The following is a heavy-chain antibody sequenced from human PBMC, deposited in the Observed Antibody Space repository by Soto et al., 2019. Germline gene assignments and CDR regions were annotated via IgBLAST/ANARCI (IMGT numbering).Heavy chain of an antibody. J-gene: IGHJ3*02. CDR1: GFTFSTYA. CDR3: AKRVGRSEGDDAFDI. CDR2: ISGSGGST. Sequence: EVQLLESGGGLVQPGESLRLSCAASGFTFSTYAMIWVRQAPGKGLEWVSAISGSGGSTYYADSVKGRFTISRDNSKNTLYLQMNSLRAEDTAVYYCAKRVGRSEGDDAFDIWGQGTMVTVSS. V-gene: IGHV3-23*01. D-gene: IGHD1-26*01.